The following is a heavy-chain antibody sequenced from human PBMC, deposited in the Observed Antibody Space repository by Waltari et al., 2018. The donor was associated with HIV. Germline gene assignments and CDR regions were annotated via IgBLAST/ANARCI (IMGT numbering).Heavy chain of an antibody. Sequence: EVQMVPSGAAVKKHGESLKIPCKGSGYSFPSYWMGCVRKMPGKGLEGMGIIYPGGSDTRYSPSFQGQVTISADKSISTAYLQWSSLKASDTAMYYWARRADILTGYYDYWGQGTLVTVSS. CDR2: IYPGGSDT. J-gene: IGHJ4*02. CDR1: GYSFPSYW. CDR3: ARRADILTGYYDY. D-gene: IGHD3-9*01. V-gene: IGHV5-51*01.